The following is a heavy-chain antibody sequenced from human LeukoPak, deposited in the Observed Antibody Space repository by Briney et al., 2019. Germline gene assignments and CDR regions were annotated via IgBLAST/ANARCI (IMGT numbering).Heavy chain of an antibody. CDR2: IIPIFGTA. D-gene: IGHD6-6*01. CDR3: ARDFSSSSGFDY. V-gene: IGHV1-69*05. CDR1: GGTFSSYA. J-gene: IGHJ4*02. Sequence: SVKVSCKASGGTFSSYAISWVRQAPGQGLEWMGGIIPIFGTANYAQKFQGRVTITTDESTSTAYMELSSLRSEDTAVYYCARDFSSSSGFDYWGQGTLVTVSS.